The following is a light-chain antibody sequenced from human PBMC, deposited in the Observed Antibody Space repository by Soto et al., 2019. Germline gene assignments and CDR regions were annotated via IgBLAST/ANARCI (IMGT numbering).Light chain of an antibody. J-gene: IGKJ2*01. V-gene: IGKV1-5*03. CDR2: KAT. Sequence: DIQMTQSPSTLSASVGDGVTITCRASQSIGSWLAWYQQKPGKAPKLLIYKATNLQSGVPSRFSGSGPGTDFSLTIRSLQPVDSATYFCQQYNDFQYTFGRGTKLEI. CDR3: QQYNDFQYT. CDR1: QSIGSW.